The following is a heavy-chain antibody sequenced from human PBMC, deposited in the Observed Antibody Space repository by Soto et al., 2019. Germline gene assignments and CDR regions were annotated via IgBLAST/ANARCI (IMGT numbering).Heavy chain of an antibody. CDR2: ISGSGGST. D-gene: IGHD6-13*01. J-gene: IGHJ4*02. V-gene: IGHV3-23*01. CDR3: AKDEAAESTFDY. Sequence: EVQLLESGGGLIQPGGSLRLSCAASGFTFSSYAMSWVRQAPGKGLEWVSAISGSGGSTYYADSVKGRFTISRDNSKNTLYLQMNSLRAEDTAVYYCAKDEAAESTFDYWGQGTLVTVSS. CDR1: GFTFSSYA.